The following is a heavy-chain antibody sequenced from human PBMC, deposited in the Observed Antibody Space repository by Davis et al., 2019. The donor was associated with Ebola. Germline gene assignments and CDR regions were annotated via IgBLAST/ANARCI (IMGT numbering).Heavy chain of an antibody. CDR1: GYGFASYW. CDR3: ARRPVAPTAMYYFDY. Sequence: GESLKISCKASGYGFASYWIGWVRQRPGKGLEWMGIIYPGDSDTRYSPSFQGRVTMSADKSISTAYLQWSSLKASDTGVYYCARRPVAPTAMYYFDYWGQGTLVTVSS. D-gene: IGHD6-13*01. CDR2: IYPGDSDT. V-gene: IGHV5-51*01. J-gene: IGHJ4*02.